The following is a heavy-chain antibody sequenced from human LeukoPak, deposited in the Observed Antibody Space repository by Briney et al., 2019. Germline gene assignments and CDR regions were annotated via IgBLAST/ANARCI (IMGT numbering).Heavy chain of an antibody. Sequence: GTPLRLSCVASGLTFRNYGFHWVRQAPGKGLEWVAIVYSGGGTTKYYAESLKDRFTITRDDSRDTLYLQMNSLRAEDTAVYYCVVILVPGGVWHFDLWGRGTLVTVSS. CDR2: VYSGGGTTK. D-gene: IGHD2-2*01. V-gene: IGHV3-33*03. J-gene: IGHJ2*01. CDR3: VVILVPGGVWHFDL. CDR1: GLTFRNYG.